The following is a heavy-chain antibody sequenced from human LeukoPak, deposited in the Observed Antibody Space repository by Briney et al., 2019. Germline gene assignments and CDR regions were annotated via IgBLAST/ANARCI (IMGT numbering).Heavy chain of an antibody. Sequence: TSQTLSLTCTVSGGSISSGGYYWSWIRQPPGKGLEWIGYIYHSGSTYYNPSLKSRVTISVDRTKNQFSLKLSSVTAADTAVYYCARAQLYSSSWYVMLDWFDPWGQGTLVTVSS. V-gene: IGHV4-30-2*01. CDR3: ARAQLYSSSWYVMLDWFDP. CDR2: IYHSGST. CDR1: GGSISSGGYY. J-gene: IGHJ5*02. D-gene: IGHD6-13*01.